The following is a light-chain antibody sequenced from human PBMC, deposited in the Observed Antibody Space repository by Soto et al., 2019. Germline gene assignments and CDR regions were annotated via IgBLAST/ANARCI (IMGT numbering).Light chain of an antibody. Sequence: DIQVTQSPPTLSASVGDRVTITCRASQTISTWMAWYQQKPGKAPKLLVYDASTLQSGVASRFSGSGSGTEFTLTISSLQSEDFAVYYCHQYDHWPQTFGQGTKVDIK. V-gene: IGKV1-5*01. CDR3: HQYDHWPQT. CDR2: DAS. J-gene: IGKJ1*01. CDR1: QTISTW.